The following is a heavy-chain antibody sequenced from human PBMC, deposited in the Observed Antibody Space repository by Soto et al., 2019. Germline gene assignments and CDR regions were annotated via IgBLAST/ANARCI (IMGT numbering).Heavy chain of an antibody. D-gene: IGHD6-19*01. CDR2: FDGSVGHT. Sequence: GGSLRLSCAASGFSFSSYAVSWVRQAPGKGLEWVSVFDGSVGHTYYTNSVKGRFTISNDNSKNTLFLQMNSLKAEDTAVYFCAKHIQYDSGWPLHYWGQGTLVTVSS. V-gene: IGHV3-23*01. CDR3: AKHIQYDSGWPLHY. J-gene: IGHJ4*02. CDR1: GFSFSSYA.